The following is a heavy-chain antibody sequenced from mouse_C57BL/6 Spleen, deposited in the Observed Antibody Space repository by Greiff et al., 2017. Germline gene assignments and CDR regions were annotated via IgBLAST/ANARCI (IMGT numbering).Heavy chain of an antibody. D-gene: IGHD1-1*02. V-gene: IGHV5-4*01. J-gene: IGHJ3*01. CDR2: ISDGGSYT. Sequence: EVKLMESGGGLVKPGGSLKLSCAASGFTFSSYAMSWVRQTPEKRLEWVATISDGGSYTYYPDNVKGRFTISRDNAKNNLYLQMSHLKSEDTAMYYCARDRDGGGFAYWGQGTLVTVSA. CDR1: GFTFSSYA. CDR3: ARDRDGGGFAY.